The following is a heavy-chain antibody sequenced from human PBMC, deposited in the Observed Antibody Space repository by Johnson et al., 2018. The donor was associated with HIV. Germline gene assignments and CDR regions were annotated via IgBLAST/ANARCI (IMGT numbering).Heavy chain of an antibody. V-gene: IGHV3-23*04. CDR2: ISGSGGST. CDR1: GFTFSDYY. CDR3: AKRPGGDCSHEVGFDI. J-gene: IGHJ3*02. Sequence: VQLVESGGGVVRPGGSLRLSCAASGFTFSDYYMTWIRQAPGKGLEWVSAISGSGGSTYYADSVKGRFTISRDNSKNSLYLQMNSLRAEDTAVYYCAKRPGGDCSHEVGFDIWGQGTMVTVSS. D-gene: IGHD3-16*01.